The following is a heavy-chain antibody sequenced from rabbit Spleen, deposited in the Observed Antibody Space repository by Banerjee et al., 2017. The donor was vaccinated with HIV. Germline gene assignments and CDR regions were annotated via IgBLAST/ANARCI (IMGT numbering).Heavy chain of an antibody. Sequence: QSLEESGGGLVKPEGSLTLTCKASGVSFSGNSYMCWVRQALGKGLEWIACIDTGSSGFTYFASWAKGRFTISKTSSTTVTLQMTSLTAADTATYFCARDTSSFSSYGMDLWGPGTLVTVS. V-gene: IGHV1S40*01. D-gene: IGHD1-1*01. J-gene: IGHJ6*01. CDR3: ARDTSSFSSYGMDL. CDR2: IDTGSSGFT. CDR1: GVSFSGNSY.